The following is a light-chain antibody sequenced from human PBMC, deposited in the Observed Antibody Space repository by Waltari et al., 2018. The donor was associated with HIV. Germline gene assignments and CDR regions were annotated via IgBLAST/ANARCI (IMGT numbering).Light chain of an antibody. V-gene: IGLV3-25*03. CDR1: ALPKQY. J-gene: IGLJ2*01. CDR3: QSADSSGTDLI. Sequence: SYELTQPPSVSVSPGQTARITCSGDALPKQYAYWYQQKAGQAPVLVISKDSERPSGIPARFSGSSSGTTVTLTISGVQAEDEADYNCQSADSSGTDLIFGGGTKLTVL. CDR2: KDS.